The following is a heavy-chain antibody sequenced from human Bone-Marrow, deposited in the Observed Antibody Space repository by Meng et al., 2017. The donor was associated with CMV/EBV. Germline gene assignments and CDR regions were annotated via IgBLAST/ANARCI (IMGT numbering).Heavy chain of an antibody. CDR1: GYTFTSYY. J-gene: IGHJ3*02. D-gene: IGHD3-3*01. Sequence: ASVKVSCKASGYTFTSYYMHWARQAPGQGREWMGIINPSGGSTSYAQKFQGRVTMTRDTSTSTVYMELSSLRSEDTAVYYCARARITIFGVVNGSFDIWGQGTMVTVSS. V-gene: IGHV1-46*01. CDR3: ARARITIFGVVNGSFDI. CDR2: INPSGGST.